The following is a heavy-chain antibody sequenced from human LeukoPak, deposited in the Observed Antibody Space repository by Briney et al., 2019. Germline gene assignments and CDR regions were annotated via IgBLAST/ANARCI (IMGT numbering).Heavy chain of an antibody. Sequence: GGSLRLSCAASGFTFSSYSMNWIRQAPGKGLEWVSSISSSSSYIYYADSVKGRFTISRDNAKNSLYLQMNSLRAEDTAVYYCARDRGGRGPTTTDYWGQGTLVTVSS. CDR2: ISSSSSYI. CDR3: ARDRGGRGPTTTDY. V-gene: IGHV3-21*01. D-gene: IGHD3-10*01. J-gene: IGHJ4*02. CDR1: GFTFSSYS.